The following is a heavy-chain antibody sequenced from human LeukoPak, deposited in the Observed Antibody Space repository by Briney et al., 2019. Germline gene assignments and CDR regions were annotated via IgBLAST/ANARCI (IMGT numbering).Heavy chain of an antibody. CDR1: GGSISSYY. Sequence: SETLSLTCTVSGGSISSYYWSWIRQPPGKGLEWIGYIYTSGSTNYNPPLKSRVTISVDTSKNQFPLKLSSVTAADTAVYYCASPGERDYFDYWGQGTLVTVSS. J-gene: IGHJ4*02. V-gene: IGHV4-4*09. CDR2: IYTSGST. D-gene: IGHD7-27*01. CDR3: ASPGERDYFDY.